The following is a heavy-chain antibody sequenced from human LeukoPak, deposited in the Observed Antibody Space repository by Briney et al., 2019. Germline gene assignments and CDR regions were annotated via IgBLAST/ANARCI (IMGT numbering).Heavy chain of an antibody. V-gene: IGHV1-46*01. Sequence: GASVTVSCKASGYTFTSYYMHWVRQAPGQGLEWMGIINPSGGSPSYAQKFQGRVTMTRDTSTSTLYMELSSLRSEDTAVYYCAREADCGRDCYMPIRHFQYWGQGTLVTVSS. J-gene: IGHJ1*01. CDR2: INPSGGSP. CDR1: GYTFTSYY. D-gene: IGHD2-21*02. CDR3: AREADCGRDCYMPIRHFQY.